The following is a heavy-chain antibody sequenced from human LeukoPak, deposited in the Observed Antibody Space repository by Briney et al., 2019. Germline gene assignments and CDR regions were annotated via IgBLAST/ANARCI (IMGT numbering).Heavy chain of an antibody. V-gene: IGHV4-59*01. CDR3: ARVGGTNYYYYGMDV. CDR1: GGSISSYY. CDR2: IYYSGST. D-gene: IGHD1-1*01. Sequence: TSETLSLTCTVSGGSISSYYWSWIRQPPGKGLEWIGYIYYSGSTNYNPSLKSRVTISVDTSKNQFSLKLSSVTAADTAVYYCARVGGTNYYYYGMDVWGQGTTVTVSS. J-gene: IGHJ6*02.